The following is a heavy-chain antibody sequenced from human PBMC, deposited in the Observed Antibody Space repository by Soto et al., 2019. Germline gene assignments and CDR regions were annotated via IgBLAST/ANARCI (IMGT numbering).Heavy chain of an antibody. CDR3: ARDMTPVGIADTLDY. V-gene: IGHV3-30-3*01. Sequence: GGSLRLSCAASGFIFSNYAMHWVRQAPGKGLEWVAVISYDGSNKYYADSVKGRFTISRDNSKNTLYLQMNSLRAEATAVYYCARDMTPVGIADTLDYWGQGTLVTVSS. J-gene: IGHJ4*02. D-gene: IGHD6-13*01. CDR1: GFIFSNYA. CDR2: ISYDGSNK.